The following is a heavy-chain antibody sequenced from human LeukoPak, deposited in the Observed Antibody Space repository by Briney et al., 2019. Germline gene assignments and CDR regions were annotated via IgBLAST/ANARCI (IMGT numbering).Heavy chain of an antibody. CDR2: INWNGGST. CDR1: GFTFDDYG. J-gene: IGHJ6*03. CDR3: ARRRFLEWLTQYYYYMDV. D-gene: IGHD3-3*01. Sequence: GGSLRLPCAASGFTFDDYGMSWVRQAPGKGLEWVSGINWNGGSTGYADSVKGRFTISRDNAKNSLYLQMNSLRAEDTALYYCARRRFLEWLTQYYYYMDVWGKGTTVTVSS. V-gene: IGHV3-20*04.